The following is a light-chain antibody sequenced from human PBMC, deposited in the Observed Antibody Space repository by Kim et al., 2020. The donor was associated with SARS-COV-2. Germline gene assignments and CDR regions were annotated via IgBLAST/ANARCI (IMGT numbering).Light chain of an antibody. CDR1: QRISGN. CDR3: QQYNNWPPVA. Sequence: EVVMTQSPVTLSVSPGETATLSCKASQRISGNLAWYQQRPGQTPRLLIYGATSRATGVPVRFSGSQSGTEFNLTISSLQSVDSAVYYCQQYNNWPPVAFGQGTKLEI. V-gene: IGKV3-15*01. J-gene: IGKJ2*01. CDR2: GAT.